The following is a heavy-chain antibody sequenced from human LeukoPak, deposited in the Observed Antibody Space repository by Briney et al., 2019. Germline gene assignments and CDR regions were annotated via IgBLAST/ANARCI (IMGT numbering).Heavy chain of an antibody. CDR3: ARASSSTIFGVLIIGPNGFDP. Sequence: ASVKVSCKASGYTFTGYYKHWVRQAPGQGLEWMGWINPNSGGTNYAQKFQGWVTMTRDTSISTAYMELSRLRSDDTAVYYCARASSSTIFGVLIIGPNGFDPGAQGTLVSVSS. J-gene: IGHJ5*02. V-gene: IGHV1-2*04. CDR2: INPNSGGT. D-gene: IGHD3-3*01. CDR1: GYTFTGYY.